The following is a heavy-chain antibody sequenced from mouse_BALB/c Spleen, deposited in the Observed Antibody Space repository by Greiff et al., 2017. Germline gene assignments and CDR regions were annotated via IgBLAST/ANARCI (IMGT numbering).Heavy chain of an antibody. J-gene: IGHJ3*01. CDR3: ARSGDGYYVAWFAY. V-gene: IGHV14-3*02. CDR1: GFNIKDTY. CDR2: IDPANGNT. Sequence: VQLKESGAELVKPGASVKLSCTASGFNIKDTYMHWVKQRPEQGLEWIGRIDPANGNTKYDPKFQGKATITADTSSNTAYLQLSSLTSEDTAVYYCARSGDGYYVAWFAYWGQGTLVTVSA. D-gene: IGHD2-3*01.